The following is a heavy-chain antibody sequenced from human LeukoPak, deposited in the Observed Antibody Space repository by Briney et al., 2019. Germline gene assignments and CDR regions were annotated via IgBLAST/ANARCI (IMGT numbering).Heavy chain of an antibody. Sequence: TTSETLSLTCTVSGGSISSSSYYWGWIREPPGKGLEWIGEINNSGSTNYNPSLKSRVTISVDTSKNQFSLKLSSVTAADTAVYYCARGRYSSSWLGALGAFDFDYWGQGTLVTVPS. J-gene: IGHJ4*02. CDR3: ARGRYSSSWLGALGAFDFDY. V-gene: IGHV4-39*07. D-gene: IGHD6-13*01. CDR1: GGSISSSSYY. CDR2: INNSGST.